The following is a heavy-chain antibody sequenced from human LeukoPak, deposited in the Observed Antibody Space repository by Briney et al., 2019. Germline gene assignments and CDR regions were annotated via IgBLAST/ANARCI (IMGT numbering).Heavy chain of an antibody. V-gene: IGHV4-59*08. CDR1: GGSISGYF. CDR2: ISYSGST. CDR3: ARGGSHEPHDY. J-gene: IGHJ4*02. D-gene: IGHD1-14*01. Sequence: SETLSLTCTVSGGSISGYFWSWIRHPPGKGLEWIGYISYSGSTNYNPSLKSRITISVDTSKNQFSLKLSSATAADTAVYYCARGGSHEPHDYWGQGTLVTVSS.